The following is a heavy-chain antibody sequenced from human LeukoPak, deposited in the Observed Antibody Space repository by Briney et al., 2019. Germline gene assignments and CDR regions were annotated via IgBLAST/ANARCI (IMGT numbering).Heavy chain of an antibody. Sequence: GRSLRLSCAASGFTFSSYAMHWVRQAPGKGLEWVSSISSSSSYIYYADSVKGRFTISRDNAKNSLYLQMNSLRAEDTAVYYCARERDEAYSSGWCPHDAFDIWGQGTMVTVSS. CDR2: ISSSSSYI. V-gene: IGHV3-21*04. CDR3: ARERDEAYSSGWCPHDAFDI. CDR1: GFTFSSYA. J-gene: IGHJ3*02. D-gene: IGHD6-19*01.